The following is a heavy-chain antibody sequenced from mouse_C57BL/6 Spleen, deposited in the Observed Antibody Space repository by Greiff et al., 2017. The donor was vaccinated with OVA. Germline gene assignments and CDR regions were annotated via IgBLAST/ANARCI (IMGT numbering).Heavy chain of an antibody. V-gene: IGHV5-4*03. J-gene: IGHJ4*01. CDR3: AIYDDYAMDY. D-gene: IGHD2-3*01. Sequence: DVMLVESGGGLVKPGGSLKLSCAASGFTFSSYAMSWVRQTPEKRLEWVATISDGGSYTYYPDNVKGRFTISRDNAKNNLYLQMSHLKSEDTAMYYCAIYDDYAMDYWGQGTSVTVSS. CDR2: ISDGGSYT. CDR1: GFTFSSYA.